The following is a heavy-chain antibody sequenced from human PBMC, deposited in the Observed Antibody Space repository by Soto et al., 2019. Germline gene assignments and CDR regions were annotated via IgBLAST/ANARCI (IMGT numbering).Heavy chain of an antibody. CDR1: GFTFSSYA. CDR2: ISGSGRRT. CDR3: AMNVGPRRFGI. Sequence: GGSLRLSCAASGFTFSSYAMSWVRQAPGKGLEWVSVISGSGRRTYYVDSVRGRFTISRDNSKNTLFLQMNSLRAEVSAVYYCAMNVGPRRFGISGQGTMVTVSS. D-gene: IGHD1-1*01. J-gene: IGHJ3*02. V-gene: IGHV3-23*01.